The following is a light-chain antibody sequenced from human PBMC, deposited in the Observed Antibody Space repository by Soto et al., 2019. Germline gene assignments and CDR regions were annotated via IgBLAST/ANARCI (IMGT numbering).Light chain of an antibody. CDR1: QSVGTW. CDR3: QLYNRNTWS. V-gene: IGKV1-5*01. CDR2: GAS. Sequence: DIQMTQSPSTLSASVGGRVTITCRASQSVGTWVAWYQQKPGKAPKLLIYGASNLESGVPSRFSGSGSGTEFTLTITTLQPDDFAPYFCQLYNRNTWSFGPGTKVDI. J-gene: IGKJ1*01.